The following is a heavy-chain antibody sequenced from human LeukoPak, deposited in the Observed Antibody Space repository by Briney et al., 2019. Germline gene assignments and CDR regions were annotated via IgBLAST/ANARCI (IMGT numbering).Heavy chain of an antibody. CDR2: INPNSGST. V-gene: IGHV1-46*01. CDR1: GYTFTGYY. CDR3: ARDRSPQLYDY. Sequence: ASVKVSCKASGYTFTGYYMHWVRQAPGQGLEWMGWINPNSGSTSYAQKFQGRVTMTRDMSTSTVYMELSSLRSEDTAVYYCARDRSPQLYDYWGQGTLVTVSS. J-gene: IGHJ4*02. D-gene: IGHD5-18*01.